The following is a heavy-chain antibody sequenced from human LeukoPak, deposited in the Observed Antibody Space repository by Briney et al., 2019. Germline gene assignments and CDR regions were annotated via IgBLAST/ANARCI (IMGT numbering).Heavy chain of an antibody. CDR3: ARAAPGIAAAPRRSIDY. CDR1: GGSISSSSYY. D-gene: IGHD6-13*01. Sequence: SETLSLTCTVSGGSISSSSYYWGWIRQPPGKGLEWIGSIHYSGSTYYNPSLKSRVTISVDTSKNQFSLKLSSVTAADTAVYYCARAAPGIAAAPRRSIDYWGQGTLVTVSS. CDR2: IHYSGST. J-gene: IGHJ4*02. V-gene: IGHV4-39*07.